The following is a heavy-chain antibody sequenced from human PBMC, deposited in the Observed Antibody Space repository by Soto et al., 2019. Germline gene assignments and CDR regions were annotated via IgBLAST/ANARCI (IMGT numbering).Heavy chain of an antibody. CDR1: GFSLSSDAVG. D-gene: IGHD6-19*01. Sequence: QITLKESGPTLLKPTQTLTLTCTFSGFSLSSDAVGVNWIRQPPGKALEWLALIYWNDDNHYSPSLRSRLTVTKDTPKNQVVLTMTNMDPVDTATYYCAHGSGWLSDYWGQGILVTVSS. J-gene: IGHJ4*02. V-gene: IGHV2-5*01. CDR3: AHGSGWLSDY. CDR2: IYWNDDN.